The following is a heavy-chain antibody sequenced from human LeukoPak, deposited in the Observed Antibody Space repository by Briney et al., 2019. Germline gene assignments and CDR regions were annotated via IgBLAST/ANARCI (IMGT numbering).Heavy chain of an antibody. CDR2: IRGSGDTT. CDR1: GFTFSSYA. D-gene: IGHD1-26*01. Sequence: TGGSLRLSCAASGFTFSSYAMNWVRQAPGKGLEWVSFIRGSGDTTYYADSVKGRFTISRVSSKNTLYLQMNSLRAEDTAVYYCAKSRGESRGASNYWGQGTLVTVSS. J-gene: IGHJ4*02. CDR3: AKSRGESRGASNY. V-gene: IGHV3-23*01.